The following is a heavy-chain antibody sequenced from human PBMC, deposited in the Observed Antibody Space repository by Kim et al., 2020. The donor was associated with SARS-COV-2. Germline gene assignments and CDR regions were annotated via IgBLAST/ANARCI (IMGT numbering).Heavy chain of an antibody. J-gene: IGHJ4*02. CDR1: GFTFTSYD. Sequence: GGSLRLSCAASGASGFTFTSYDMTWVRQAPGKGPEWVSGFDGRSGYIYSADSVKGRFTISRDISRTTLYLHMNSLRTEDTATYYCAKDPGGSTNSWGQGTLDSVSS. V-gene: IGHV3-23*01. CDR2: FDGRSGYI. CDR3: AKDPGGSTNS. D-gene: IGHD2-15*01.